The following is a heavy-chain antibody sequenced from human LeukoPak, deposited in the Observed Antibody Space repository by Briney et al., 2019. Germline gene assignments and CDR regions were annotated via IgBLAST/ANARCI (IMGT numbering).Heavy chain of an antibody. D-gene: IGHD2-15*01. J-gene: IGHJ4*02. CDR2: IKQDGSER. CDR3: ARGPSGGNGFSY. CDR1: GFTFSSYW. Sequence: PGGSLRLSCAASGFTFSSYWISWVRQAPGKVLEWVANIKQDGSERYYVDSVKGRFTISRDNAKNSLYLQMNSLRAVDTAVYYCARGPSGGNGFSYWGLGTLVTVSS. V-gene: IGHV3-7*04.